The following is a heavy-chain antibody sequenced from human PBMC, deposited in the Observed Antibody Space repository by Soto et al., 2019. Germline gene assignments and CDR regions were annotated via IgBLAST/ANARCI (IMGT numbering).Heavy chain of an antibody. D-gene: IGHD3-9*01. CDR2: IYYSGST. V-gene: IGHV4-59*08. Sequence: PSQTLSLTYTVAGGSISSYYWSWIRQPPGKGLEWIGYIYYSGSTNYNPSLKSRVTISVDTSKNQFSLKLSSVTAADTAVYYCARHFDDILTGYYEYWGQGPLVTVSS. CDR3: ARHFDDILTGYYEY. CDR1: GGSISSYY. J-gene: IGHJ4*02.